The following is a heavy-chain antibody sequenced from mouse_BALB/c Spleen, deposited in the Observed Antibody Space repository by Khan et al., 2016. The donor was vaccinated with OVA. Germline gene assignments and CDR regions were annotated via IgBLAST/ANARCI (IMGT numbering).Heavy chain of an antibody. CDR3: AGGYDFFAS. D-gene: IGHD2-14*01. CDR2: VNPNNGDS. Sequence: VQLKQSGPDLVKPGASVRISCKASGYSFTLYYLSWVKQSHGESLEWIGRVNPNNGDSAYNQKFKDRATLTVDKSSNTAYMDFRSLTSEDSAVYSCAGGYDFFASWGQGTLVTVSA. V-gene: IGHV1-26*01. CDR1: GYSFTLYY. J-gene: IGHJ3*01.